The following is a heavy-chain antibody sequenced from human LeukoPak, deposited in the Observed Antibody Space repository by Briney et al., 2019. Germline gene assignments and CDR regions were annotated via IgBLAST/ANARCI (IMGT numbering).Heavy chain of an antibody. V-gene: IGHV3-23*01. Sequence: GGSLRLSCAASGFTFSSYAMSRVRQAPGKGLEWVSAISGSGGSTYYADSVKGRFTISRDNSKNTLYLQMNSLRAEDTAMYYCASGSSGWYYWYYFDYWGQGTLVTVSS. CDR3: ASGSSGWYYWYYFDY. CDR2: ISGSGGST. CDR1: GFTFSSYA. J-gene: IGHJ4*02. D-gene: IGHD6-19*01.